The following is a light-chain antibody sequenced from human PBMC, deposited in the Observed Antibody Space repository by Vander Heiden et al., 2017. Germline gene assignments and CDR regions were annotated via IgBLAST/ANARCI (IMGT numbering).Light chain of an antibody. V-gene: IGLV1-44*01. CDR2: DTN. Sequence: QSVLTQPPSASGTPGQRVTISCSGSSSNIGSNSVNWYQQLPGTAPKLLIYDTNQRPSGVPDRFSASKSGTSASLAITGLQSEDEADYYCAAWDDRLNGDVFGTGTKVTAL. CDR3: AAWDDRLNGDV. CDR1: SSNIGSNS. J-gene: IGLJ1*01.